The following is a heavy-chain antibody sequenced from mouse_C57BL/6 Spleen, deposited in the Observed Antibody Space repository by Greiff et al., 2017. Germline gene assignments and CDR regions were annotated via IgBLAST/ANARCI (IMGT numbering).Heavy chain of an antibody. CDR1: GYTFTSYW. CDR2: IYPSDSET. CDR3: ASGASGSSYFDY. V-gene: IGHV1-61*01. D-gene: IGHD1-1*01. J-gene: IGHJ2*01. Sequence: VQLQQPGAELVRPGSSVKLSCKASGYTFTSYWMDWVKQRPGQGLEWIGNIYPSDSETHYNQKFKDKATLTVDKSSSTAYMQLSSLTSEDSAFYVCASGASGSSYFDYWGQGTTLTVSS.